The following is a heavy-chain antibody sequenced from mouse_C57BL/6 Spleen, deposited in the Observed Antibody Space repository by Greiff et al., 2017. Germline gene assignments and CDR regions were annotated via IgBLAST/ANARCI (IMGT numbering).Heavy chain of an antibody. CDR3: TRRTAVVVSYYAMDY. J-gene: IGHJ4*01. Sequence: EVKLMESGEGLVKPGGSLKLSCAASGFTFSSYAMSWVRQTPEKRLEWVAYISSGGDYIYYADTVKGRFTISRDNARNTLYLQMSSLKSEDTAMYYCTRRTAVVVSYYAMDYWGQGTSVTVSS. CDR2: ISSGGDYI. D-gene: IGHD1-1*01. CDR1: GFTFSSYA. V-gene: IGHV5-9-1*02.